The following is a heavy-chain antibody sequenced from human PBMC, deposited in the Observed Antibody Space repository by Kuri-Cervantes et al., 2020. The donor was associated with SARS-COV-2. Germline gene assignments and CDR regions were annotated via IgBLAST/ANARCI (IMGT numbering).Heavy chain of an antibody. J-gene: IGHJ4*02. CDR2: TYYRAKWDN. V-gene: IGHV6-1*01. CDR3: ARSPNDIYRLYYFDY. CDR1: EASVSSNSAA. D-gene: IGHD3-16*02. Sequence: SEPLSLTCAIPEASVSSNSAAWNWIRQAPSRGLEWLGRTYYRAKWDNDDAVSVKRRITINPDTSKNQFSLQLNSVTPEHTAVYYCARSPNDIYRLYYFDYWGQGTLVTVSS.